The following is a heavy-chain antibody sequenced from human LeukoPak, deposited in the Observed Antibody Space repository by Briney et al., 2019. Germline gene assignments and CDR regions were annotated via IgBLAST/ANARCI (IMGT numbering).Heavy chain of an antibody. V-gene: IGHV1-2*02. CDR2: INPNSGGI. CDR3: ARKSLSSYAFDI. D-gene: IGHD2-15*01. J-gene: IGHJ3*02. Sequence: ASVKVSCKASGYTFTGYYMHWVRQAPGQGLEWMGWINPNSGGINYAQKFQGRVTMTRDTSISTAYMELSRLRSDDTAVYYCARKSLSSYAFDIWGQGTMVTVSS. CDR1: GYTFTGYY.